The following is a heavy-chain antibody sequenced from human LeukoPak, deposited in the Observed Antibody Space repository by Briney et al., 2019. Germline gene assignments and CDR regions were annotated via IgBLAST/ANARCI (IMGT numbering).Heavy chain of an antibody. CDR1: GGTFSSYA. Sequence: ASVKISRKASGGTFSSYAISWVRQAPGQGLEWMGGITPIFGTANYAQKFQGRVTITADESTSTAYMELSSLRSEDTAVYYCARDEGPNSPQFDWGQGTLVTVSS. V-gene: IGHV1-69*13. CDR3: ARDEGPNSPQFD. D-gene: IGHD3-16*01. CDR2: ITPIFGTA. J-gene: IGHJ4*02.